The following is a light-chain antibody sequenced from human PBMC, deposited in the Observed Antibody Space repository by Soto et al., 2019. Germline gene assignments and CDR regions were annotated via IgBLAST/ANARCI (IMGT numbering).Light chain of an antibody. Sequence: EVVLTQSPGTLSLSPGERATLSCRASQSIDSSYLGWYQQKPGQAPRLLIYGASSRATGIPDRFSGSGSGPDFTLSISRLEPEDFAVYYCHHYGNSLTWTFGQGTKVEIK. CDR2: GAS. J-gene: IGKJ1*01. V-gene: IGKV3-20*01. CDR1: QSIDSSY. CDR3: HHYGNSLTWT.